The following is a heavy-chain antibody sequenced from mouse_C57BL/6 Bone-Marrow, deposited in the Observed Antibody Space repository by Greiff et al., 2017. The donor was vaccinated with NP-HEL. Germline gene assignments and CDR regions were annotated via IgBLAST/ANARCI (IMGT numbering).Heavy chain of an antibody. CDR2: IYPRSGNT. Sequence: QVQLQQSGAELARPGASVKLSCKASGYTFTSYGISWVKQRTGQGLEWIGEIYPRSGNTYYNDTFNGKGTLTADKYSSTVYMELRSLASEVSAVYFCARWSCDFAYWGQGTLVTVSA. J-gene: IGHJ3*01. V-gene: IGHV1-81*01. CDR3: ARWSCDFAY. CDR1: GYTFTSYG.